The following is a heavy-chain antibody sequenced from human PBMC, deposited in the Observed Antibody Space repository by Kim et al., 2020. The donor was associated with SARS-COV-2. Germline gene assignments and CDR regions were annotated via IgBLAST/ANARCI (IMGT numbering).Heavy chain of an antibody. J-gene: IGHJ4*02. CDR3: ARRGTTVTGYSSGYSDY. D-gene: IGHD6-19*01. Sequence: PTGRVTLSVDTSKNQFSLKLSSVTAADTAVYYCARRGTTVTGYSSGYSDYWGQGTLVTVSS. V-gene: IGHV4-34*01.